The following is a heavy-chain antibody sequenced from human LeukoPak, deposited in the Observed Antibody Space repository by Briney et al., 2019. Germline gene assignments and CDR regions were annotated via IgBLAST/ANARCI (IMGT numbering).Heavy chain of an antibody. CDR1: GFTFSSYW. V-gene: IGHV3-74*01. D-gene: IGHD5-12*01. Sequence: GGSLRLSCAASGFTFSSYWMHWVRQAPGKGLVWVSRLNSDGSSTGYADSVKGRFTISRDNAKNSLYLQMNSLRAEDTAVYYCARESPGVDIVAYYYYYYMDVWGKGTTVTVSS. CDR2: LNSDGSST. J-gene: IGHJ6*03. CDR3: ARESPGVDIVAYYYYYYMDV.